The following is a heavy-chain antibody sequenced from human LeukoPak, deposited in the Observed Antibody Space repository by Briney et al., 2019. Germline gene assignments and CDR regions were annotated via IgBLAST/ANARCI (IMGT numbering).Heavy chain of an antibody. V-gene: IGHV1-2*02. CDR3: ARDSGYEPFDY. J-gene: IGHJ4*02. CDR1: GYTFTGYY. D-gene: IGHD5-12*01. Sequence: ASVKVSCKASGYTFTGYYMHWVRQAPGQGLEWMGWINPNSGGTNYAQKFQGRVTMTRDTSISTAYMELSSLRSEDTAVYYCARDSGYEPFDYWGQGTLVTVSS. CDR2: INPNSGGT.